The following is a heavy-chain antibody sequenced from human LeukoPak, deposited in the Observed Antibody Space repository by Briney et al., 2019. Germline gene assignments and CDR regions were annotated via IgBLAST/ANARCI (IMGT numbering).Heavy chain of an antibody. Sequence: LAGGSLRLSCAASGFTFSSYAMSWVRQAPGKGLEWVSAISGSGGSTYYADSVKGRFTISRDNSKNTLYLQMNSLRAEDTAVYYCANPYYYDSSGYHAFDIWGQGTMVTVSS. D-gene: IGHD3-22*01. J-gene: IGHJ3*02. CDR2: ISGSGGST. CDR1: GFTFSSYA. CDR3: ANPYYYDSSGYHAFDI. V-gene: IGHV3-23*01.